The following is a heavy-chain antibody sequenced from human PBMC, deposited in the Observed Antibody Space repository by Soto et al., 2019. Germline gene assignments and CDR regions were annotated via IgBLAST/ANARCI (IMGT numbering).Heavy chain of an antibody. CDR1: GGSISGGVHS. CDR2: IFDSGST. V-gene: IGHV4-30-4*01. J-gene: IGHJ2*01. Sequence: QVQLQESGPGLVKPSETLSHTCTVSGGSISGGVHSWSWIRQPPGKGLEWIGHIFDSGSTYYNPSLKSRLTISVDTSKNQFSLRLSSVTAADTAVYYCAREIMPLTNDWYFDLWGRGTLVTVSS. CDR3: AREIMPLTNDWYFDL. D-gene: IGHD2-8*01.